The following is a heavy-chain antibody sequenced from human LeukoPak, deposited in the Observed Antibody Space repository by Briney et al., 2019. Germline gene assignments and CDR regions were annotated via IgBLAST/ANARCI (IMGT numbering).Heavy chain of an antibody. D-gene: IGHD1-26*01. V-gene: IGHV4-39*07. Sequence: PSETLSLTCTVSGDSISSSSYYWGWIRQPPGQGLEWIGSIYSGATTYYNPPLKSRVTISVDKSKNQFSLKLSSVTAADTAVYYCARVIGSYKGFYYYYGMDVWGQGTTVTVSS. CDR3: ARVIGSYKGFYYYYGMDV. CDR2: IYSGATT. CDR1: GDSISSSSYY. J-gene: IGHJ6*02.